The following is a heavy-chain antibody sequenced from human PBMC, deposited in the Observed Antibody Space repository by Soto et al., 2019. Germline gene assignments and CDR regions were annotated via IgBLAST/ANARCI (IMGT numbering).Heavy chain of an antibody. CDR2: IYYSGTS. V-gene: IGHV4-59*08. D-gene: IGHD5-12*01. CDR1: GGSISNYY. CDR3: ARLRYDAPYWYFDL. Sequence: QVQLQESGPGLVKPSETLSLSCTVSGGSISNYYWSWIRQPPGKGLEWLGRIYYSGTSNYNPSLKSRVTISVDTSKNQFSLKLSSVTAADTAMYYCARLRYDAPYWYFDLWGRGTLVTVSS. J-gene: IGHJ2*01.